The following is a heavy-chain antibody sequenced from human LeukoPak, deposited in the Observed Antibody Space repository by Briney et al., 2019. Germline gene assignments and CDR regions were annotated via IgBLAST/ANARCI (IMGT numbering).Heavy chain of an antibody. CDR3: ARIRAAAAGYYYYGMDV. D-gene: IGHD6-13*01. J-gene: IGHJ6*02. Sequence: SETLSLTCTVSGGSISSYYWSWIRQPPGKGLEWVGYIYYSGSTNYNPSLKSRVTISVDTSKNQFSLKLSSVTAADTAVHYCARIRAAAAGYYYYGMDVWGQGTTVTVSS. CDR2: IYYSGST. CDR1: GGSISSYY. V-gene: IGHV4-59*01.